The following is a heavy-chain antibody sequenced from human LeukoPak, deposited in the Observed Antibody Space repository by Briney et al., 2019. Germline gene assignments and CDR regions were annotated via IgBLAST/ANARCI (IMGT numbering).Heavy chain of an antibody. J-gene: IGHJ4*02. Sequence: PGGSLRLSCAASGFAFSSYEMNWSRQAPGKEREWISYISNSGSTKYYADSLKGRFTIPRDNAKNSVFLQMNSLRAEDTAVYYCAAVIDYWGQGTLVSVSS. CDR3: AAVIDY. CDR2: ISNSGSTK. CDR1: GFAFSSYE. V-gene: IGHV3-48*03.